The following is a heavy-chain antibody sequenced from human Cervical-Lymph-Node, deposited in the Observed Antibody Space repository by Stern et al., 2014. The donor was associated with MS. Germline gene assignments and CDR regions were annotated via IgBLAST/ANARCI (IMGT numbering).Heavy chain of an antibody. Sequence: EVQLVESGGGLVKPGGSLRLSCAASGFTFRNAWMTWIRQAPGKGLEWVGRIISKMDGGTTDHAGPGKGRFTISRDASTSKLYLQMNTLKTEHTAVYYCATLDQSCPYCYYGMDVWGQGTTVTVSS. CDR1: GFTFRNAW. CDR2: IISKMDGGTT. D-gene: IGHD2-15*01. J-gene: IGHJ6*02. V-gene: IGHV3-15*01. CDR3: ATLDQSCPYCYYGMDV.